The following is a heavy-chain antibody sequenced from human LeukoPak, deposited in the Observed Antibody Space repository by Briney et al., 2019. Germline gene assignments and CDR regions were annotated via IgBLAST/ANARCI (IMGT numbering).Heavy chain of an antibody. CDR2: VSYDGGNK. J-gene: IGHJ5*02. V-gene: IGHV3-30*18. CDR1: GFTFSSYG. Sequence: TGRSLRRSCAASGFTFSSYGMHWVRQAPGKGLEWVAVVSYDGGNKYYGDSVKGRFTISRDNSKNTLYLQMNSLRAEDTAVYFCVKEHSSSWSNWFDPWGQGTLVTVSS. CDR3: VKEHSSSWSNWFDP. D-gene: IGHD6-13*01.